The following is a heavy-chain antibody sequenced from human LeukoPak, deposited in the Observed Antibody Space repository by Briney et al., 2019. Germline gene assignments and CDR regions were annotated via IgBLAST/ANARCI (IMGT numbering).Heavy chain of an antibody. V-gene: IGHV4-59*01. CDR3: ARGVGAHDY. D-gene: IGHD1-26*01. CDR2: IYYSGSI. CDR1: GGSISSYY. Sequence: PSETLSLTCTVSGGSISSYYWSWIRQPPGKGLEWIGYIYYSGSINYNPSLKSRVTISVDTSKNQFSLKLSSVTAADTAVYYCARGVGAHDYWGQGTLVTVSS. J-gene: IGHJ4*02.